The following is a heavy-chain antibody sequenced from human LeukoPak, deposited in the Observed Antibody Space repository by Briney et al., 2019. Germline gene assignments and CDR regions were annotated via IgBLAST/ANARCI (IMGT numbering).Heavy chain of an antibody. V-gene: IGHV3-53*01. CDR1: GFTVSSNY. CDR2: IYSGGST. Sequence: GGSLRLSCAASGFTVSSNYMSWVRQAPGKGLEWVSVIYSGGSTYYADSVKGRFTISRDNSKNTLYLQMNSLRAEGTAVYYCARESLRLGEFRAYYFDYWGQGTLVTVSS. CDR3: ARESLRLGEFRAYYFDY. D-gene: IGHD3-16*01. J-gene: IGHJ4*02.